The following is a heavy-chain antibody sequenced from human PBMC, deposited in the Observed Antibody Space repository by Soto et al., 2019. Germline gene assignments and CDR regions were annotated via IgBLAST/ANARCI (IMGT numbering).Heavy chain of an antibody. CDR2: ISGSGRTT. J-gene: IGHJ6*03. Sequence: EVQLLESGGGLVQPGGSLRLSCAASGFTLGTYATKLLRQAPGRGLACVSFISGSGRTTYYADSVTGRFTVSKDNSKNTMYLKMNSLRADDTALYYCANFRGPAYYCYYFDVWGKGTTVTVSS. CDR3: ANFRGPAYYCYYFDV. CDR1: GFTLGTYA. V-gene: IGHV3-23*01. D-gene: IGHD2-2*01.